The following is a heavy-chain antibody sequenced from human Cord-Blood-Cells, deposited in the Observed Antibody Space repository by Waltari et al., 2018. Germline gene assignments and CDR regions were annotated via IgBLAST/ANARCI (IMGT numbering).Heavy chain of an antibody. CDR2: IKQDGSEK. J-gene: IGHJ4*02. D-gene: IGHD6-19*01. CDR3: ARDRLGFFDY. CDR1: GFTFRSYW. V-gene: IGHV3-7*05. Sequence: EVQLVVSGGGLVQPGGSLRLSCAASGFTFRSYWMSWVRQAPGKGLEWVANIKQDGSEKYYVDSVKGRFTISRDNAKNSLYLQMNSLRAEDTAVYYCARDRLGFFDYWGQGTLVTVSS.